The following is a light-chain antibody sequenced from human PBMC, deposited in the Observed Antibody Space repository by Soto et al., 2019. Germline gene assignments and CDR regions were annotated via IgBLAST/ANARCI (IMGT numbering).Light chain of an antibody. CDR2: GAS. V-gene: IGKV3-20*01. CDR1: QSVGSN. CDR3: QQYTSSLIT. Sequence: EVVMTQSPATLSVSPGERATLSCRASQSVGSNLAWYQQKPGQAPRLLIYGASGRATGIPDRFSGSGSGTDFTLTISRLEPEDFAVYYCQQYTSSLITFGQGTRLEIK. J-gene: IGKJ5*01.